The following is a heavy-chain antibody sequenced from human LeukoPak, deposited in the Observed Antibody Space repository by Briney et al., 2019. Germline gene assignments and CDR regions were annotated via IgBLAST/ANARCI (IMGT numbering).Heavy chain of an antibody. V-gene: IGHV3-21*01. D-gene: IGHD2-2*01. J-gene: IGHJ4*02. CDR3: ARDGGYCSSTNCYGYYFDY. Sequence: GGSLRLSCAASGFTFSTYAMNWVRQAPGKGLEWVSSISSTSSYIYYADSVKGRFTISRDNAKNSLYLQMNSLRAEDTAVYYCARDGGYCSSTNCYGYYFDYWGQGTLVTVSS. CDR2: ISSTSSYI. CDR1: GFTFSTYA.